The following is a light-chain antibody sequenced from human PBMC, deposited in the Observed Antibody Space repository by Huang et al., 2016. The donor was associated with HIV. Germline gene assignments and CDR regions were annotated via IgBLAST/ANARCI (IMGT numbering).Light chain of an antibody. CDR2: EAS. Sequence: DIQMTQSPSSLSASVGDRVTITCQASQDISNYLNWYQQKPGKAPKLLIYEASNLETGVPSMFSGSGSGTHFTFTISSLQPEDIATYYRQQYDNLPRTFGPGTKVDIK. CDR3: QQYDNLPRT. CDR1: QDISNY. J-gene: IGKJ3*01. V-gene: IGKV1-33*01.